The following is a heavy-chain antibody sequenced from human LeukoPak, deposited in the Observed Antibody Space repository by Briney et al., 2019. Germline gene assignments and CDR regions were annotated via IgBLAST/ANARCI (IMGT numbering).Heavy chain of an antibody. D-gene: IGHD3-3*01. CDR3: ARELNDFWSGTNFDY. J-gene: IGHJ4*02. CDR2: IKQDGSEI. V-gene: IGHV3-7*01. CDR1: GFSFSSYW. Sequence: GGSLRLSCAASGFSFSSYWMSWVRQAPGKGLEWVANIKQDGSEIYYVDFVKGRFTISRDNAKNSLYLQMNSLRAEDTAMYYCARELNDFWSGTNFDYWGQGTLVTVSS.